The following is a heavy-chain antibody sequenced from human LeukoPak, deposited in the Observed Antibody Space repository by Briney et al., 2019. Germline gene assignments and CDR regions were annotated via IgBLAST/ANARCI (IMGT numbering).Heavy chain of an antibody. V-gene: IGHV3-30-3*01. D-gene: IGHD2-2*01. CDR3: ARDKNAYHSFDS. J-gene: IGHJ4*02. CDR1: GFTFGDYA. CDR2: ISYDGYEK. Sequence: PGGSLRLSCTASGFTFGDYAMSWVRQAPGKGLEWVAVISYDGYEKNYGDPVKGRFTISRENFKSTLFLQMNSLRAEDTAVYYCARDKNAYHSFDSWGQGTLVIVSS.